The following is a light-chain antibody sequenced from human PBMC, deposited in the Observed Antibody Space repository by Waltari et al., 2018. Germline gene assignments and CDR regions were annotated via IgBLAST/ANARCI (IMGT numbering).Light chain of an antibody. V-gene: IGKV3-20*01. CDR3: QQYDNSPPLT. CDR1: QSVGSSF. J-gene: IGKJ4*01. Sequence: EIVLTQSPGTLSLSPGERATLSCRARQSVGSSFLAWYQHKPGQPPRLLIFGTSNRATGIPDRFSGSGSGADFTLTISRLEPEDFAVYYCQQYDNSPPLTFGGGTKVEIK. CDR2: GTS.